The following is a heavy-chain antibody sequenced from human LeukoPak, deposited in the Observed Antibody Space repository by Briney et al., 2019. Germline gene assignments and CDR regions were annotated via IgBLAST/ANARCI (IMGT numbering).Heavy chain of an antibody. CDR3: ARDGYYYDSSGYYSHDFDY. V-gene: IGHV1-2*02. CDR2: INPNSGGT. J-gene: IGHJ4*02. D-gene: IGHD3-22*01. CDR1: GYTFTGYY. Sequence: ASVKVSCKASGYTFTGYYMHWVRQAPGQGLEWMGWINPNSGGTNYAQKFQGRVTMTRDTSISTAYMELSRLRSDDTAVYYCARDGYYYDSSGYYSHDFDYWGQGTLVTVPS.